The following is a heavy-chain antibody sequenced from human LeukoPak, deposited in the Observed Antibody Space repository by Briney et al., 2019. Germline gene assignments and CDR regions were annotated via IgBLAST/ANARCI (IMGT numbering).Heavy chain of an antibody. J-gene: IGHJ6*03. Sequence: SETLSLTCTVSGGSISSYYWSWIRQPAGKGLEWIGRIYTSGSTNYNPSLKSRVTMSVDTSKNQFSLKLSSVTAADTAVYYCAREAVTTWGYYYYMDVWGKGTTVTISS. D-gene: IGHD4-17*01. V-gene: IGHV4-4*07. CDR1: GGSISSYY. CDR2: IYTSGST. CDR3: AREAVTTWGYYYYMDV.